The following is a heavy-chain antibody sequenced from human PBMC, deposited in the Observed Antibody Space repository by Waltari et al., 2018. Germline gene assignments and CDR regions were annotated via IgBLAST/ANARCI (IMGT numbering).Heavy chain of an antibody. CDR2: IYYSGST. D-gene: IGHD6-19*01. J-gene: IGHJ4*02. V-gene: IGHV4-59*01. CDR3: ARVTFSGLDY. Sequence: QVQLQESGSGLVKPSETLSLTCTVSGGSISNYYWRWIRQPPGKGLEWIGYIYYSGSTNYNPSLKSRVTISVDTSKNQFSLKLSSVTAADTAVYYCARVTFSGLDYWGQGTLVTVSS. CDR1: GGSISNYY.